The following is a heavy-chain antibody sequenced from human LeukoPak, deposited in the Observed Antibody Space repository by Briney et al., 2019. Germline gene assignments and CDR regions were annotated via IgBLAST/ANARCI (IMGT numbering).Heavy chain of an antibody. D-gene: IGHD3-3*01. V-gene: IGHV4-61*01. CDR3: ARGYYDFWSGHYWPDAFDI. CDR2: IYYSGST. CDR1: GGSISSGSYY. J-gene: IGHJ3*02. Sequence: SETLSLTCTVSGGSISSGSYYWSWIRQPPGKGLEWIGYIYYSGSTNYNPSLKSRVTISVDTSKNQFSLKLSSVTAADTAVYYCARGYYDFWSGHYWPDAFDIWGQGTMVTVSS.